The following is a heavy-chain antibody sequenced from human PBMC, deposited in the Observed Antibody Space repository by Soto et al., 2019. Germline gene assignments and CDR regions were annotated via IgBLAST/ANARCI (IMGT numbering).Heavy chain of an antibody. CDR3: ARESRYCSGGSCYFLPGIDY. Sequence: SVKLSWKACGGTFSSYAISWVRQAPRQGLEWMGGIIPIFGTANYAQKFQGRVTITADESTSTAYMELSSLRSEDTAVYYCARESRYCSGGSCYFLPGIDYWGQGTLVTVSS. CDR1: GGTFSSYA. J-gene: IGHJ4*02. CDR2: IIPIFGTA. D-gene: IGHD2-15*01. V-gene: IGHV1-69*13.